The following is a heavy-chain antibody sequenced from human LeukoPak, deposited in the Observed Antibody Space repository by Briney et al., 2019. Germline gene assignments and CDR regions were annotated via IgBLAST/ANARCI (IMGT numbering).Heavy chain of an antibody. D-gene: IGHD2-8*01. CDR2: INHSGST. J-gene: IGHJ4*02. V-gene: IGHV4-34*01. Sequence: KPSETLSLTCAVYGGSFSGYYWSWIRQPPGKGLEWIGEINHSGSTNYNPSLKSRVTISVDTSKNQFSLKLSSVTAADTGVYYCARVGKVRNGPFDYWGQGTLVTVSS. CDR3: ARVGKVRNGPFDY. CDR1: GGSFSGYY.